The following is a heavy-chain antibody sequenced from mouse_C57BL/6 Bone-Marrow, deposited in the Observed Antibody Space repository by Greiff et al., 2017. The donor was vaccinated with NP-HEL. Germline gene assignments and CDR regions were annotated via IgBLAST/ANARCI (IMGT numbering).Heavy chain of an antibody. CDR3: AGKNYYGSSFAY. CDR2: INPCTGGT. CDR1: GYSFTGYY. Sequence: EVQLQQPGPELVKPGASVKISCKASGYSFTGYYMNWVKQSPEKSLEWIGEINPCTGGTTYNQKFKAKATLTVDKSSSTAYMQLKSLTSENSAVYSCAGKNYYGSSFAYWGQGTLVTVSA. J-gene: IGHJ3*01. D-gene: IGHD1-1*01. V-gene: IGHV1-42*01.